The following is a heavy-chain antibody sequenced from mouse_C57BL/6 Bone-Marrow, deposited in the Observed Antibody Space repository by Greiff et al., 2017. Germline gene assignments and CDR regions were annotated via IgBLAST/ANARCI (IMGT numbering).Heavy chain of an antibody. V-gene: IGHV1-64*01. J-gene: IGHJ2*01. CDR1: GYTFTSYW. CDR3: AIFTTVVADY. CDR2: IHPNSGST. D-gene: IGHD1-1*01. Sequence: VQLQQPGAELVKPGASVKLSCKASGYTFTSYWMHWVKQRPGQGLEWIGMIHPNSGSTNYNEKFKSKDTLTVDKSSSTAYMQLSSLTSEDSAVYYCAIFTTVVADYWGQGTTLTVSS.